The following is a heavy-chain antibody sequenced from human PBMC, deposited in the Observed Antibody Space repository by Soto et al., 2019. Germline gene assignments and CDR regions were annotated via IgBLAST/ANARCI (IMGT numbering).Heavy chain of an antibody. V-gene: IGHV3-23*01. Sequence: GGSLRLSCAASGFTLSSYTMNWVRQAPGKGLEWVSGVSGRGADKFYADSVKGRFTISRDNSINLLFLQMNDLRAEDTAEYFCAVPRLYDNFDYHRDDFNFWGQGTMVTVSS. CDR2: VSGRGADK. J-gene: IGHJ3*01. CDR1: GFTLSSYT. D-gene: IGHD3-9*01. CDR3: AVPRLYDNFDYHRDDFNF.